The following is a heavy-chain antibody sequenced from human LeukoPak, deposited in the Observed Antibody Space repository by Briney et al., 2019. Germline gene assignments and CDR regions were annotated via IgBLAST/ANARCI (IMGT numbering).Heavy chain of an antibody. V-gene: IGHV4-59*01. Sequence: SETLPLTCTVSGGSISSYYWSWIRQPPGKGLEWIGYIYYSGSTNYNPSLKSRVTISGDTSKNQFSLKVSSVTAADTAVYYCARGGGCYTFDYWGQGTLVTVSS. CDR1: GGSISSYY. D-gene: IGHD6-19*01. CDR2: IYYSGST. J-gene: IGHJ4*02. CDR3: ARGGGCYTFDY.